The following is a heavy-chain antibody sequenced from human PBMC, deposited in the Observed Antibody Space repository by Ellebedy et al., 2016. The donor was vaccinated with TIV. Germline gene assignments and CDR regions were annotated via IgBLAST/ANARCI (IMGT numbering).Heavy chain of an antibody. D-gene: IGHD6-19*01. V-gene: IGHV4-59*01. CDR3: ARGIYTSGWYDY. J-gene: IGHJ4*02. CDR2: NSYSGIA. CDR1: GGSISSNY. Sequence: MPSETLSLTCTVSGGSISSNYWTWIRQSPGKGLEWIGYNSYSGIANYNPSLKGRATISVDTSENQFSLKLSSVTAADTALYFCARGIYTSGWYDYWGQGSLVTVS.